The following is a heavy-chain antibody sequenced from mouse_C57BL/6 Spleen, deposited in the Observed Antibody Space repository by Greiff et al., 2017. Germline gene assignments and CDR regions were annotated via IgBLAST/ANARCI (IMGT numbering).Heavy chain of an antibody. CDR2: INPGSGGT. CDR3: ARSNDGYYLGAY. J-gene: IGHJ3*01. CDR1: GYAFTNYL. D-gene: IGHD2-3*01. V-gene: IGHV1-54*01. Sequence: QVQLQQSGAELVRPGTSVKVSCKASGYAFTNYLIEWVKQRPGQGLEWIGVINPGSGGTNYNENFKGKATLTADKSSSTAYMQLSSLTSEDSAAYFCARSNDGYYLGAYWGQGTLVTVSA.